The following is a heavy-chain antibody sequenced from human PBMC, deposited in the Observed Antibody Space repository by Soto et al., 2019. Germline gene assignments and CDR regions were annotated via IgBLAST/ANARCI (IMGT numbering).Heavy chain of an antibody. J-gene: IGHJ5*02. V-gene: IGHV4-34*01. Sequence: SETLSLTCAVYGGSFSGYYWSWIRQPPGKGLEWIGEINHNGSTNYNPSLKSRVTISVDTSKNQFSLKLSSVTAADTAVYYCASCKAYYDILTGYSPNWFDPWGQGTLVTVSS. CDR1: GGSFSGYY. CDR2: INHNGST. D-gene: IGHD3-9*01. CDR3: ASCKAYYDILTGYSPNWFDP.